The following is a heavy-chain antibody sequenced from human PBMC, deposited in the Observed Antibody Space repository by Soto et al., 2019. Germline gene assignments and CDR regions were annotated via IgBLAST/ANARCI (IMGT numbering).Heavy chain of an antibody. CDR2: IGTAGDP. D-gene: IGHD3-10*01. CDR1: GFTFSSYD. J-gene: IGHJ6*02. CDR3: ARANSGSYYYGMDV. Sequence: PGGSLRLSCAASGFTFSSYDMHWVRQATGKGLEWVSAIGTAGDPYYPGSVKGRFTISRENAKNSLYLKMNSLRAGDTAVYYCARANSGSYYYGMDVWGQGTTVTAP. V-gene: IGHV3-13*05.